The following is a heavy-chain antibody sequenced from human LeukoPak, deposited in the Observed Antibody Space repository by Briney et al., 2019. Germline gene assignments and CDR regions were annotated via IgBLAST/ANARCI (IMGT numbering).Heavy chain of an antibody. CDR2: IRSKANSYAT. V-gene: IGHV3-73*01. CDR3: TRQNYYDSSGYGDY. D-gene: IGHD3-22*01. J-gene: IGHJ4*02. Sequence: GGSLRLSCAASGFTFSGSAMHWVRQASGKGLEWVGRIRSKANSYATAYAASVKGRFTISRDDSKNTAYLQMNSLKTEDTAVYYCTRQNYYDSSGYGDYWGQGTPVTVSS. CDR1: GFTFSGSA.